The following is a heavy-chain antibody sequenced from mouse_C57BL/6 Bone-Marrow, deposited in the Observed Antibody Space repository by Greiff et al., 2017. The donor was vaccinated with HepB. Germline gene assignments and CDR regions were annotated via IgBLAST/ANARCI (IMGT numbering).Heavy chain of an antibody. CDR3: ARAGITTAMDY. J-gene: IGHJ4*01. Sequence: VKLQESGAELARPGASVKLSCKASGYTFTSYGISWVKQRTGQGLEWIGEIYPRSGNTYYNEKFKGKATLTADTSSSTAYMELRSLTSEDSAVYFCARAGITTAMDYWGQGTSVTVSS. CDR1: GYTFTSYG. D-gene: IGHD1-1*01. V-gene: IGHV1-81*01. CDR2: IYPRSGNT.